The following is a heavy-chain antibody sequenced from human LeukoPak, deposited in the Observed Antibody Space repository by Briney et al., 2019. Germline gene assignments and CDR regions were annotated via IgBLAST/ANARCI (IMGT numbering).Heavy chain of an antibody. D-gene: IGHD3-10*01. Sequence: GGALRLSCAASRFTFSSYAMSWVRQAPGKGLEWVSAISGSGDNTYYTDSVKGRFAISRDNADKSVYLQMNSLRVDDTAVYYCARDQGSGWFGELSFDYWGQGILVTVSS. CDR1: RFTFSSYA. V-gene: IGHV3-23*01. J-gene: IGHJ4*02. CDR3: ARDQGSGWFGELSFDY. CDR2: ISGSGDNT.